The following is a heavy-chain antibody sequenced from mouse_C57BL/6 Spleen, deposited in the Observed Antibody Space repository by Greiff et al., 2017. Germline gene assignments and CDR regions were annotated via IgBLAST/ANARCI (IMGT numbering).Heavy chain of an antibody. D-gene: IGHD4-1*01. J-gene: IGHJ1*03. CDR3: ARSNWDWYFDV. Sequence: EVKLVESGGGLVKPGGSLKLSCAASGFTFSDYGMHWVRQAPEKGLEWVAYISSGSSTIYYADTVKGRVTISKDNAKNTLFLQMTSLRSEDTAMYYCARSNWDWYFDVWGTGTTVTVAS. V-gene: IGHV5-17*01. CDR2: ISSGSSTI. CDR1: GFTFSDYG.